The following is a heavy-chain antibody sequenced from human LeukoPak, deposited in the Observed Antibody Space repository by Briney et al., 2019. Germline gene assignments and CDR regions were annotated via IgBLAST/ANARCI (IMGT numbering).Heavy chain of an antibody. D-gene: IGHD2-2*01. Sequence: ASVKVSCKASGGTFSSYAISWVRQAPGQGLEWMGGIIPIFGTANYAQKFQGRVTITTDESTSTAYMELSSLRSEDTAVYYCARGKVLYCSSTSCPNWFDPWGQGTLVTVSS. CDR2: IIPIFGTA. V-gene: IGHV1-69*05. J-gene: IGHJ5*02. CDR3: ARGKVLYCSSTSCPNWFDP. CDR1: GGTFSSYA.